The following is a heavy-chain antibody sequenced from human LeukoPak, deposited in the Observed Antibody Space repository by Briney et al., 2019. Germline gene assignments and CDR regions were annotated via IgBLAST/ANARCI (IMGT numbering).Heavy chain of an antibody. Sequence: PGGSLRLSCAASGFTFSSYSMNWVRQAPGKGLEWVSSISSSSYIYYADSVKGRFTISRDNAKNSLYLQMNSLRAEDTAVYYCARDSQANYDFWSGLGMDVWGQGTTVTVSS. V-gene: IGHV3-21*01. D-gene: IGHD3-3*01. CDR1: GFTFSSYS. J-gene: IGHJ6*02. CDR3: ARDSQANYDFWSGLGMDV. CDR2: ISSSSYI.